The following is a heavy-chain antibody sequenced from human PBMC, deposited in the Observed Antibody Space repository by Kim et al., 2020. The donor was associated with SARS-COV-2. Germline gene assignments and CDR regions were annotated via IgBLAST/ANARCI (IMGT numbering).Heavy chain of an antibody. CDR1: GFTLSSHG. J-gene: IGHJ6*02. V-gene: IGHV3-74*01. Sequence: GGSLRLSCAASGFTLSSHGMDWVRQVPGKGLVWVSFIRPDGSAISYVDSVRGRFTISRDNAKNTLYLQMNSLRAEDTGVYYCARGRDYGMDVWGQGTTVTVAS. CDR3: ARGRDYGMDV. CDR2: IRPDGSAI.